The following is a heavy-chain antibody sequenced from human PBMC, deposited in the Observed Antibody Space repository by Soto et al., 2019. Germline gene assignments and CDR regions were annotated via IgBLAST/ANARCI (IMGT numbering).Heavy chain of an antibody. V-gene: IGHV3-21*01. CDR3: ARESIYYDSSGYLWDYYYYGMDV. D-gene: IGHD3-22*01. CDR1: GFTFSSYS. Sequence: GGSLRLSCAASGFTFSSYSMNWVRQAPGKGLEWVSSISSSSSYIYYADSVKGRFTISRDNAKNSLYLQMNSLRAEDTAVYYCARESIYYDSSGYLWDYYYYGMDVWGQGTTVTV. CDR2: ISSSSSYI. J-gene: IGHJ6*02.